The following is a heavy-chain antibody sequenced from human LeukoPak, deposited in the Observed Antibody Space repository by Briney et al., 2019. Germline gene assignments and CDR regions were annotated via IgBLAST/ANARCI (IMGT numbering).Heavy chain of an antibody. Sequence: GGSLRLSCAASGFTFSSYWMHWVRQAPGKGLVWVSRINGDGSSTHYADSVKGRFTISRDNAKNTLYLQMNSLRAEDTAVYYCARYYGSGTKALDVWGKGTTVTISS. CDR1: GFTFSSYW. V-gene: IGHV3-74*01. CDR3: ARYYGSGTKALDV. D-gene: IGHD3-10*01. CDR2: INGDGSST. J-gene: IGHJ6*04.